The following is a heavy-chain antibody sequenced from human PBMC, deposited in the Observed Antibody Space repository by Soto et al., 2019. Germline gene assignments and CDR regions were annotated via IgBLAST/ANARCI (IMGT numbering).Heavy chain of an antibody. Sequence: ASVKVSCKSSGYTFTGYVIHWVRQAPGQGLEWMGWINPNSGATNYAQKFQGRVTMTRDTSISTAYMELTLLRSDDTAIYYCARGGGTILAPLPWGEGTLVTVSS. CDR3: ARGGGTILAPLP. CDR1: GYTFTGYV. J-gene: IGHJ5*02. CDR2: INPNSGAT. V-gene: IGHV1-2*02. D-gene: IGHD3-3*01.